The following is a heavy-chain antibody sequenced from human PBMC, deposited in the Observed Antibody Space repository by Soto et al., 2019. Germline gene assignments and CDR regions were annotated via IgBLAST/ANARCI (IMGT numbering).Heavy chain of an antibody. CDR2: IWYDGSNK. CDR3: ARSGGNWNDYFYYGMDV. CDR1: GFAFSSYG. D-gene: IGHD1-1*01. Sequence: QVQLVESGGGVVQPGRSLRLSCAASGFAFSSYGMHWVRQAPGKGLEWVAVIWYDGSNKYYADSVKGRFTISRDNSKNTLYLQMNSLRAEDTAVYYCARSGGNWNDYFYYGMDVWGQGTTVTVSS. J-gene: IGHJ6*02. V-gene: IGHV3-33*01.